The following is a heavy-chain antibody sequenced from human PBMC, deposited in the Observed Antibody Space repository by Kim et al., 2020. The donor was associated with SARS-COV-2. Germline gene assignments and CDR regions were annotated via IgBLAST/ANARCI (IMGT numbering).Heavy chain of an antibody. J-gene: IGHJ5*01. D-gene: IGHD6-13*01. Sequence: GGSLRLSCAASGFTFSSYAMHWVRQAPGKGLEWVAVISYDGSNKYYADSVKGRFTISRDNSKNTLYLQMNSLRAEDTAVYYCARDRGGYSSSWSATNWF. CDR2: ISYDGSNK. CDR1: GFTFSSYA. CDR3: ARDRGGYSSSWSATNWF. V-gene: IGHV3-30*04.